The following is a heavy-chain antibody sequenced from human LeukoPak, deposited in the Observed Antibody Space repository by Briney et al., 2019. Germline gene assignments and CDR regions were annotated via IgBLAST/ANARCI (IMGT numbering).Heavy chain of an antibody. CDR2: TNPNSGGT. V-gene: IGHV1-2*02. CDR1: GYTFTGYY. J-gene: IGHJ4*02. D-gene: IGHD3-22*01. Sequence: ASVKVSCKASGYTFTGYYMHWVRQAPGQGLEWMGWTNPNSGGTNYAQKFQGRVTMTRDTSISTAYMELSRLRSDDTAVYYCARAPYYYDSSGYYFDYWGQGTLVTVSS. CDR3: ARAPYYYDSSGYYFDY.